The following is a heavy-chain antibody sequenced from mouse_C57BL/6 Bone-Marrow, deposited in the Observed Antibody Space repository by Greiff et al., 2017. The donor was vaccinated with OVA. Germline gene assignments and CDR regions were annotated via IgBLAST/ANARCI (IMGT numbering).Heavy chain of an antibody. CDR1: GYTFTDYY. Sequence: EVQLQQSGPELVKPGASVKISCKASGYTFTDYYMNWVKQSHGKSLEWIGDINPNNGGTSYNQKFKGKATLTVDKSSSTAYMELRSLTSEDSAVYYCARQRRLRKFFDYWGQGTTLTVSS. D-gene: IGHD3-2*02. CDR2: INPNNGGT. J-gene: IGHJ2*01. CDR3: ARQRRLRKFFDY. V-gene: IGHV1-26*01.